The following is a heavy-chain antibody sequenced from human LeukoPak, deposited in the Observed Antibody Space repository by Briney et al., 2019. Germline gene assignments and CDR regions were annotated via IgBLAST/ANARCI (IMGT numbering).Heavy chain of an antibody. D-gene: IGHD3-10*01. CDR1: GGSISSYY. V-gene: IGHV4-59*01. Sequence: PSETLSLTCTVSGGSISSYYWSWIRQPPGKGLEWIGYIYYSGSTNYNPSLKSRVTISVDTSKNQFSLKLSSVTAADTAVYYCARKGLLWFGESPDAFDIWGQGTMVTVSS. CDR2: IYYSGST. CDR3: ARKGLLWFGESPDAFDI. J-gene: IGHJ3*02.